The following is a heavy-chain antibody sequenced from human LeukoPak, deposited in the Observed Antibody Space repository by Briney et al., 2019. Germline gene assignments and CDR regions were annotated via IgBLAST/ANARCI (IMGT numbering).Heavy chain of an antibody. D-gene: IGHD2-2*03. CDR1: GFTFSSYW. CDR3: AKDGYCSSTSCYFYYMDV. Sequence: GGSLRLSCAASGFTFSSYWMNWVRQAPGMGLEWVAKIKQDGSEKYYVDSVKGRCTISRDNSKNTLYLQMNSLRAEDTAVYYCAKDGYCSSTSCYFYYMDVWGKGTTVTVSS. CDR2: IKQDGSEK. V-gene: IGHV3-7*03. J-gene: IGHJ6*03.